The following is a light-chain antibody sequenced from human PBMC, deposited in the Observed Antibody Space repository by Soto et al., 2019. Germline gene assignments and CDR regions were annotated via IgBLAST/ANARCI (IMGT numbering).Light chain of an antibody. V-gene: IGKV1-39*01. CDR3: QQSYSTPLA. CDR2: AAS. J-gene: IGKJ1*01. Sequence: DIQMTQSPSSLSASVGDRVTITCRASQSISSISSYLNWYQQKPGKAPKLLIYAASSLQSGVPSRFSGSGSGTDFTLTISSLQPEDFATHYCQQSYSTPLAFGQGTKVEIK. CDR1: QSISSISSY.